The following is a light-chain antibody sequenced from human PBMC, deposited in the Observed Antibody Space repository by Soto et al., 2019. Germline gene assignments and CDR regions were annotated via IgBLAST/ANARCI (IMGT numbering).Light chain of an antibody. CDR1: SSDVGGYNY. CDR2: EVS. V-gene: IGLV2-14*01. Sequence: QSVLTQPASVSGSPGQSITISCSGTSSDVGGYNYVSWYQQHPRKAPKLMIYEVSNRPSGVSNRFSGSKSGNTASLTISGLQAEDEADYYFSSYISSSTRHVVFGGGTKLTVL. J-gene: IGLJ2*01. CDR3: SSYISSSTRHVV.